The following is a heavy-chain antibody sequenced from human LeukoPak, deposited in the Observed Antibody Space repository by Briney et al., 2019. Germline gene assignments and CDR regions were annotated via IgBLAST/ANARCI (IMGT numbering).Heavy chain of an antibody. D-gene: IGHD1-26*01. V-gene: IGHV3-74*03. CDR2: INSDGSIT. J-gene: IGHJ4*02. CDR3: ARNPWGATYES. Sequence: PGGPLRLSCAASGFTFSSYWMHWVRQAPGKGLVWVSRINSDGSITTYADSVRGRFTVSRDNAKNTLYPQMNSLRAEDTAVYYCARNPWGATYESWGQGTLVTVSS. CDR1: GFTFSSYW.